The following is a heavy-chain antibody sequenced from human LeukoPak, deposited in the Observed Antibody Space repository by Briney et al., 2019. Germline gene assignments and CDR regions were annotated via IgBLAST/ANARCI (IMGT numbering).Heavy chain of an antibody. CDR2: IKQDGSDK. Sequence: GGYLRLSCAASGFTFTKYWMTWVRQAPGKGLEWVGNIKQDGSDKNYMDSVKGRFTISRDNTKNSVYLQMSSLRAEDTAVYYCAREVWGPEYWGQGTLVTVSS. V-gene: IGHV3-7*01. CDR1: GFTFTKYW. J-gene: IGHJ4*02. CDR3: AREVWGPEY. D-gene: IGHD1-14*01.